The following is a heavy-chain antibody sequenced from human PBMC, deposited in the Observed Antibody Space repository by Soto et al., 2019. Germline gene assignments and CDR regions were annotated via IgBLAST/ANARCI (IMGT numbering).Heavy chain of an antibody. D-gene: IGHD3-10*01. Sequence: PGGSLRLSCSASGFSFSRHAMHWVRQAPGKGLECVSVLRSSGGSTYYADSVKGRFIMSRDNSRNTLYLQMSRLRAEDTAVYYCVKDSYYYGSGSFNLLDYWGQGTLVTVSS. J-gene: IGHJ4*02. CDR2: LRSSGGST. CDR3: VKDSYYYGSGSFNLLDY. V-gene: IGHV3-64D*06. CDR1: GFSFSRHA.